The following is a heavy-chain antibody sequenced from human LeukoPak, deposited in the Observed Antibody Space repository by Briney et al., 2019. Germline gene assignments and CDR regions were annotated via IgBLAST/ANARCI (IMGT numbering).Heavy chain of an antibody. CDR3: ARSAVGTSCCTAVDY. CDR2: ISTSGDRP. CDR1: GFTFSTYA. Sequence: GGSLRLSCAASGFTFSTYAMTWVRQAPGKGLEWVSGISTSGDRPYYADSVKGRFTISRDNSKNTRYLQMNSLRAEDTAEYYCARSAVGTSCCTAVDYWGQGTLVTVSS. V-gene: IGHV3-23*01. J-gene: IGHJ4*02. D-gene: IGHD1-26*01.